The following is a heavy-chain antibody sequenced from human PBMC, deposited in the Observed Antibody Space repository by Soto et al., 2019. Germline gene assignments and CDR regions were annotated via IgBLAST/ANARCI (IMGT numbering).Heavy chain of an antibody. D-gene: IGHD1-7*01. Sequence: GGSLRLSCVASGFTFSSYAMSWVRQAPGKGLEWVSAISGSGGSTYYADSVKGRFTISRDNSKNTLYLQMNSLRAEDTAVYYCAKHLELRCCYFDYWGQGTLVTVSS. J-gene: IGHJ4*02. CDR1: GFTFSSYA. CDR3: AKHLELRCCYFDY. CDR2: ISGSGGST. V-gene: IGHV3-23*01.